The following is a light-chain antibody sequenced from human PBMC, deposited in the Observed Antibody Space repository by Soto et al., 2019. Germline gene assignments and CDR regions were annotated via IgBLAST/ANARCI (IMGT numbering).Light chain of an antibody. V-gene: IGLV2-14*01. Sequence: QSVLTQPASVSGSPGQSITISCTGTSSDVGGSNYVSWYQQHPGKAPKLMIYEVTNRPSGVSNRFSGSKSGNTASLTISGLQAEDAADYYCSSYASSSTSYVFGTGTKVTVL. CDR1: SSDVGGSNY. CDR3: SSYASSSTSYV. J-gene: IGLJ1*01. CDR2: EVT.